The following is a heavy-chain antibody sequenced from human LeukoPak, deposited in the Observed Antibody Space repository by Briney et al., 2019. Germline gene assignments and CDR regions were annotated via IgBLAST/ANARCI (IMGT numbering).Heavy chain of an antibody. CDR2: ISGSGGST. Sequence: GGSLRLSCAASGFTFSSYAMSWVRQAPGKGLEWVSAISGSGGSTYYADSVKGRFTISRDNSKNTLYLQMNSLRAEDTAVYYCAKDHYYDSSGYYYFDYWGQGTLVTVSS. D-gene: IGHD3-22*01. J-gene: IGHJ4*02. V-gene: IGHV3-23*01. CDR3: AKDHYYDSSGYYYFDY. CDR1: GFTFSSYA.